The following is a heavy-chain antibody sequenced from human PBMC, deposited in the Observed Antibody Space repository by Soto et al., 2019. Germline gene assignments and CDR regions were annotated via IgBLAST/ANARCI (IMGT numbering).Heavy chain of an antibody. CDR2: IYHSGST. V-gene: IGHV4-4*02. D-gene: IGHD6-19*01. J-gene: IGHJ5*02. Sequence: QVQLQESGPGLVKPSGTLSLTCAVSGGSISSSNWWSWVRQPPGKGLEWIGEIYHSGSTNYNPSLKSRVTISVAKSKKQVALRLSCVPAADAAVYYCAGGSPNGFDPWGQGTLVTGSA. CDR3: AGGSPNGFDP. CDR1: GGSISSSNW.